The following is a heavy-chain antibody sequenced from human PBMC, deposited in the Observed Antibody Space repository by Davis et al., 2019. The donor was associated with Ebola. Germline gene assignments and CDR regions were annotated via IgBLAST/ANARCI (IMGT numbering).Heavy chain of an antibody. Sequence: GGSLRLSCAASGFTFSSYGMHWVRQAPGKGLEWVAFIRYDGNSKYYADSVKGRFTISRDHSKNTLYLQMNSLRAEDTAVYYCAKSGLSFGVVKYHYGMDVWGKGTTVTVSS. V-gene: IGHV3-30*02. CDR1: GFTFSSYG. CDR3: AKSGLSFGVVKYHYGMDV. D-gene: IGHD3-3*01. J-gene: IGHJ6*04. CDR2: IRYDGNSK.